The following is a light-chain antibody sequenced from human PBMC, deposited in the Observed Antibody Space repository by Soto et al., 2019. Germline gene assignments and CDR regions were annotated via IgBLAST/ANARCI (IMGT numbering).Light chain of an antibody. J-gene: IGKJ4*01. V-gene: IGKV1-9*01. CDR3: LQLHTYLLT. CDR2: AAS. Sequence: DIQLTQSPSFLSASIGDSVTITCRASQAIGTYLAWYQQKPGKAPNLLVYAASTLHSGVPARFSGSGSGTEFTLTITSLQPEDVATYYCLQLHTYLLTFGGGTKVQIK. CDR1: QAIGTY.